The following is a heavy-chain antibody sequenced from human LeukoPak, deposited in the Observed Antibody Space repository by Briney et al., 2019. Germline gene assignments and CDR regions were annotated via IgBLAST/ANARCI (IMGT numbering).Heavy chain of an antibody. CDR3: ARSGAVYCSGGSCQNWFDP. J-gene: IGHJ5*02. CDR1: GFTFSSYS. D-gene: IGHD2-15*01. CDR2: ISSSSSYI. V-gene: IGHV3-21*01. Sequence: GGSLRLSCAASGFTFSSYSMNWVRQAPGKGLEWVSSISSSSSYIYYADSVKGRFTISRDNAKNSLYLQMNSLRAEDTAVYYCARSGAVYCSGGSCQNWFDPWGQGTLVTVSS.